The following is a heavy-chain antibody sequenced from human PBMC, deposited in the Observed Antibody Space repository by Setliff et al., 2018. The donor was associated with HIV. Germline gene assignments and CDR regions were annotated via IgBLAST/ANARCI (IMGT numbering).Heavy chain of an antibody. V-gene: IGHV4-39*01. J-gene: IGHJ4*02. CDR3: ARRGIAAAGSDS. CDR2: IYYSGST. D-gene: IGHD6-13*01. CDR1: GGSISSNSYY. Sequence: LSLTCTVSGGSISSNSYYWGWLRQPPGKGLEWIGSIYYSGSTYYTPSLKSRVTISVDTSQNQFSLKLNSVTAADTAVYYCARRGIAAAGSDSWGQGTLVTVSS.